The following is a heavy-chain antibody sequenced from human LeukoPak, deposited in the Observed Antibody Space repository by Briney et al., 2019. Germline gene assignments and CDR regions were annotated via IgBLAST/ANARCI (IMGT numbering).Heavy chain of an antibody. Sequence: PGGSLRLSCAASGFTVSSNYMSWVRQAPGKGLEWVSVIYSGGSTYYADSVKGRFTISRDTSKNTLYLQMNSLRAEDTAVYYCARDIPPQAAARGEGYWGQGTLVTVSS. D-gene: IGHD6-13*01. CDR1: GFTVSSNY. CDR2: IYSGGST. CDR3: ARDIPPQAAARGEGY. J-gene: IGHJ4*02. V-gene: IGHV3-53*01.